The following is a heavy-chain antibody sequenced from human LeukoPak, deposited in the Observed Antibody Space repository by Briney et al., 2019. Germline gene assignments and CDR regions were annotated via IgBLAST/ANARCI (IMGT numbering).Heavy chain of an antibody. CDR3: ARSSLTKGNNWFDP. CDR2: ITSNGDTT. CDR1: GFTFSTYA. J-gene: IGHJ5*02. V-gene: IGHV3-64*01. D-gene: IGHD2-2*01. Sequence: PGGSLRLSCAASGFTFSTYAMHWVRQAPGKGLEYVSAITSNGDTTYYANSVKGRFTISRDNSKNTLFLQMGSLTTDDMAVYYCARSSLTKGNNWFDPWGQGTLVTVSS.